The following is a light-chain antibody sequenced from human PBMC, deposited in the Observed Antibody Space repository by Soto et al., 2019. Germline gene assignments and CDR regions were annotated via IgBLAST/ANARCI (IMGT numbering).Light chain of an antibody. CDR3: QQNFHTPPT. CDR2: AAS. Sequence: DIQMTQSPSSLSASVGDRVTITCRASQSIGDNLNWYQQKPGTAPNLLIYAASSLQSGVPSRFSCSGSGKEFTLNISQLQPEDFVSYFWQQNFHTPPTFGGGTKVEIK. J-gene: IGKJ4*01. V-gene: IGKV1-39*01. CDR1: QSIGDN.